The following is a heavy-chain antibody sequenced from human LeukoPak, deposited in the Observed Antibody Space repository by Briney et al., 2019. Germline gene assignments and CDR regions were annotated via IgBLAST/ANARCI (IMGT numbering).Heavy chain of an antibody. CDR1: VFTVSSHY. Sequence: PGRCLSLSHAASVFTVSSHYMSCVREAPGKGLEWGSVIYSGGSTYYADSVNGRFTISRDNSKSTLYLQMNSLRAEDTAVYYCARVWFGRYAFDIWGQGTMVTVSS. V-gene: IGHV3-66*01. CDR2: IYSGGST. J-gene: IGHJ3*02. CDR3: ARVWFGRYAFDI. D-gene: IGHD3-10*01.